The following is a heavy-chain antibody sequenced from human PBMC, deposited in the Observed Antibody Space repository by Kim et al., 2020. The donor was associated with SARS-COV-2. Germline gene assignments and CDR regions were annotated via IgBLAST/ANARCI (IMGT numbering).Heavy chain of an antibody. CDR2: IYYSGST. CDR3: ARKKGPEGPERAMIVT. CDR1: GGSISSGGYY. D-gene: IGHD3-22*01. J-gene: IGHJ5*02. V-gene: IGHV4-31*03. Sequence: SETLSLTCTVSGGSISSGGYYWSWIRQHPGKGLEWIGYIYYSGSTYYNPSLKSRVTISVDTSKNQFSLKLSSVTAADTAVYYCARKKGPEGPERAMIVTWGQGTLVTVSS.